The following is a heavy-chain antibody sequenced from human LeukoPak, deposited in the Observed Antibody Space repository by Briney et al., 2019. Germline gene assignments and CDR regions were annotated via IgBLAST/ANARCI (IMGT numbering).Heavy chain of an antibody. Sequence: GGSLRLSCAASGFTFSSYAMHWVRQAPGKGLEWVAVISYDGSNKYYADSVKGRFTISRDNSKNTLYLQMNSLRAEDTAVYYCARAPTLCSSWYRGCAFDIWGQGTMVTVSS. CDR1: GFTFSSYA. D-gene: IGHD6-13*01. CDR2: ISYDGSNK. V-gene: IGHV3-30-3*01. J-gene: IGHJ3*02. CDR3: ARAPTLCSSWYRGCAFDI.